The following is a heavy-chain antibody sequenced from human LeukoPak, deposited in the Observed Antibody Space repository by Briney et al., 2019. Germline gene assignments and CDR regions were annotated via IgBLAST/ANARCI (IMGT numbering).Heavy chain of an antibody. CDR3: ARVAHPNYGHRFYYHYYYMDV. CDR1: GGSFSGYY. D-gene: IGHD4-17*01. CDR2: INHSGST. J-gene: IGHJ6*03. Sequence: PSETLSLTCAVYGGSFSGYYWSWIRQPPGKGLEWIGEINHSGSTNYNPSLKSRVTISVDTSKNQFSLKLSSVTAADTAVYYCARVAHPNYGHRFYYHYYYMDVWGKGTTVTVSS. V-gene: IGHV4-34*01.